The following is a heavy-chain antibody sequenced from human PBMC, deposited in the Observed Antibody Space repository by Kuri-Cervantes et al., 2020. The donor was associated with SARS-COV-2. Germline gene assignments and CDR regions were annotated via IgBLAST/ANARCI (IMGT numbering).Heavy chain of an antibody. CDR2: IDWDDDK. D-gene: IGHD3-3*01. CDR1: GFSLSTSGMR. Sequence: SGPTLVKPTQTLTLTCTFSGFSLSTSGMRASWIRQPPGKALEWLARIDWDDDKYYSTSLKTRLTVSKDTSKNQVVLTMTNMDPVDTATYYCARISYDFWSGYHLFDCWGQGTLVTVSS. V-gene: IGHV2-70*04. CDR3: ARISYDFWSGYHLFDC. J-gene: IGHJ4*02.